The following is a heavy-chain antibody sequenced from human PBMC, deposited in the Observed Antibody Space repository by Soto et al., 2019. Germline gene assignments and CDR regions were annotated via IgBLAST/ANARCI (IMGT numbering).Heavy chain of an antibody. V-gene: IGHV4-30-4*08. CDR2: IYSRGST. J-gene: IGHJ5*02. Sequence: QVQLQEWGPGLVKPSQTLSLTCTVSGGSISRGDYYWSWIRQPPGKGLEYIGYIYSRGSTYYNPSLPRRVTISLAPSKNQFSLKLSSVTAADTAVYYCARRVTGGGERFDPWGQGTQVTVSS. CDR3: ARRVTGGGERFDP. CDR1: GGSISRGDYY. D-gene: IGHD7-27*01.